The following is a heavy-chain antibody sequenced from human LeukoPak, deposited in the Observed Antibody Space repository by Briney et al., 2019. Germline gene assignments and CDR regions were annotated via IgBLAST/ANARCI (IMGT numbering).Heavy chain of an antibody. Sequence: SETLSLTCTVSGGSIRSGGYYWSWIRQHPGKGLEWIGYIYYSGSTYYNPSLKSRVNISIDTSKNQFSLKLSSVTAADTAVYYCARVLNTAMIDQWGQGTVVTVSS. J-gene: IGHJ4*02. V-gene: IGHV4-31*03. CDR2: IYYSGST. D-gene: IGHD5-18*01. CDR3: ARVLNTAMIDQ. CDR1: GGSIRSGGYY.